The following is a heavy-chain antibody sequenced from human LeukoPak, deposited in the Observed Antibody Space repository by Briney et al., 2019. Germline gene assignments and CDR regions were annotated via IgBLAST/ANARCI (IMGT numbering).Heavy chain of an antibody. CDR2: INPSGGSR. V-gene: IGHV1-46*01. J-gene: IGHJ4*02. CDR3: ARTRGYYFHY. Sequence: GASVRVSCKASGYSFTNYYMQWVGQAPGQGREWMGMINPSGGSRTYEQKFQGRGTMTRDMSTSTVYMELSSLTSEDTAVYYCARTRGYYFHYWGQGTLVAVSS. CDR1: GYSFTNYY.